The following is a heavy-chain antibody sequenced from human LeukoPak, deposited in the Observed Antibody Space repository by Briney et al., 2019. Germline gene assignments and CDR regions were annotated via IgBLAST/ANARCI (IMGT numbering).Heavy chain of an antibody. Sequence: PSETLSLTCTASGGSISSSSYYWGWIRQPPGKGLEWIGSIYYSGSTYYNPSLKSRVTISVDTSKNQFSLKLSSVTAADTAVYYCARDHRGSYSDNWFDPWGQGTLVTVSS. D-gene: IGHD1-26*01. V-gene: IGHV4-39*07. J-gene: IGHJ5*02. CDR1: GGSISSSSYY. CDR3: ARDHRGSYSDNWFDP. CDR2: IYYSGST.